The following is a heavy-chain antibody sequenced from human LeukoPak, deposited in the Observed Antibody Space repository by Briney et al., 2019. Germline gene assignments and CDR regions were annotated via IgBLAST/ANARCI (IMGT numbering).Heavy chain of an antibody. CDR2: IYYGGGT. V-gene: IGHV4-59*08. J-gene: IGHJ3*02. Sequence: PSETLSLTCTVSTDSISSYYWSWVRQPPGKGLEWIGYIYYGGGTDYNPSLKSRVTISVDTSKNQFSLKLRSVTATATAVYYCASHVTISGPYDATDIWGQGTMVTVSP. CDR1: TDSISSYY. D-gene: IGHD5-24*01. CDR3: ASHVTISGPYDATDI.